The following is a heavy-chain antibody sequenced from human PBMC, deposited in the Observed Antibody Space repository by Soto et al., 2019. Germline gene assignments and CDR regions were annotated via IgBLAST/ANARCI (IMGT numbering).Heavy chain of an antibody. Sequence: QVQLVESGGGLVKPGGCLRLSCAASGFTFSDYYMSWIRQAPGKGLEWVSYISSSGSTIYYADSVKGRFTISRDNAKNSLYLQMNSLRAEDTAVYYCARRTRPYSPHYYYYYYMDVWGKGTTVTVSS. CDR1: GFTFSDYY. CDR2: ISSSGSTI. V-gene: IGHV3-11*01. J-gene: IGHJ6*03. CDR3: ARRTRPYSPHYYYYYYMDV. D-gene: IGHD1-26*01.